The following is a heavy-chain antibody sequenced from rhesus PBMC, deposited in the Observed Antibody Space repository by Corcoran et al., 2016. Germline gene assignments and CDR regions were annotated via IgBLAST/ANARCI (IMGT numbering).Heavy chain of an antibody. CDR3: ARHSTATFDY. Sequence: QVQLQESGPGLVKPSETLSLTCAVSGGSISSRNWWSWIRQSPGKGLEWLGYIYGGGGATTYNPTLKSRVPISTDTSKNQFSLKLSSVTAAYAALYYCARHSTATFDYWGQGVLVTVSA. V-gene: IGHV4-93*02. CDR1: GGSISSRNW. J-gene: IGHJ4*01. CDR2: IYGGGGAT. D-gene: IGHD2-27*01.